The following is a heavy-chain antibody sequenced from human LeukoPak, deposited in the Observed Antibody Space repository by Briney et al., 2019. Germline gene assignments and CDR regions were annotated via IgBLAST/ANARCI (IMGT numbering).Heavy chain of an antibody. J-gene: IGHJ4*02. CDR1: GFTFSSYG. CDR2: IWYDGSNK. CDR3: ARDRLNSFSRPEYYFDY. D-gene: IGHD3-3*02. Sequence: GRSLRLSCAASGFTFSSYGMHWVRQAPGKGLEWVAVIWYDGSNKYYADSVKGRFTISRDNSKNTLYLQMNSLRAEDTAVYYCARDRLNSFSRPEYYFDYWGQGTLVTVSS. V-gene: IGHV3-33*08.